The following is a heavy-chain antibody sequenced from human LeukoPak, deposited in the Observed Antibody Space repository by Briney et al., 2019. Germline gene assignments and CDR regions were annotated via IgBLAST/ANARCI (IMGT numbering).Heavy chain of an antibody. J-gene: IGHJ4*02. V-gene: IGHV4-59*01. CDR3: ARVRGDIVLMVYATHYYFDY. Sequence: SETLSLTCTVSGGSISSYYWSWIRQPPGKGLEWIGYIYYSGSTNYNPSLKSRVTISVDMSKNQFSLKLSSVTAADTAVYYCARVRGDIVLMVYATHYYFDYWGQGTLVTVSS. D-gene: IGHD2-8*01. CDR2: IYYSGST. CDR1: GGSISSYY.